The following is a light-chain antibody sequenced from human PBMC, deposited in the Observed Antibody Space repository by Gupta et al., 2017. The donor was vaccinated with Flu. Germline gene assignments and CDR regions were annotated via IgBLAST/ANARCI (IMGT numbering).Light chain of an antibody. V-gene: IGKV1-39*01. CDR2: AAS. CDR3: QQPYRTPWT. Sequence: PSSLSASVGDRVSITCRASQGIARYVNWYQQKPGKAPKLLIYAASTLHSGVPSRFSGSGSETEFTLTINGLQPEDFATYYCQQPYRTPWTFGQGTKVEIK. CDR1: QGIARY. J-gene: IGKJ1*01.